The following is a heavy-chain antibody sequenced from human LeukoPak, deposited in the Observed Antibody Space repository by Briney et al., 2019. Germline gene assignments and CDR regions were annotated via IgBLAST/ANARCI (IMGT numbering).Heavy chain of an antibody. CDR2: ISGSGGST. V-gene: IGHV3-23*01. CDR3: AKDSTPGVFGVVTFDY. Sequence: GGSLRLSCAASGFTFSSYAMSWVRQAPGKGLEWVSAISGSGGSTYYADSVKGRFTISRDNSKNTLYLQMNSLRAEDTAVYYYAKDSTPGVFGVVTFDYWGQGTLVTVSS. J-gene: IGHJ4*02. D-gene: IGHD3-3*01. CDR1: GFTFSSYA.